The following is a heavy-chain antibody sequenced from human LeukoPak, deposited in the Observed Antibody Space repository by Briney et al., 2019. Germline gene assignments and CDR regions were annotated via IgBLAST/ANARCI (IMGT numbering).Heavy chain of an antibody. CDR2: ISAYNGDT. CDR3: ARDPSNTSGRYAYFDY. CDR1: GFTFNRYG. D-gene: IGHD6-19*01. J-gene: IGHJ4*02. Sequence: ASVKVSCKASGFTFNRYGISWVRQAPGQGLEWMGWISAYNGDTNYAQKFQGRVTMTTDTPTSTAYMGLRSLISDDTAVYYCARDPSNTSGRYAYFDYWGQGTLVTVSS. V-gene: IGHV1-18*01.